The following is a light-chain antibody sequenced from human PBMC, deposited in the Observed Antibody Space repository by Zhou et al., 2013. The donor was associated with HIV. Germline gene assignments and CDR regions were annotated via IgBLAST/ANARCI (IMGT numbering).Light chain of an antibody. CDR3: QQSRSIPIT. V-gene: IGKV1-39*01. CDR2: DAS. Sequence: DIQMTQSPSSLSASVGDRVTITCQASEDINIYLNWYQQRPGKAPKLLIYDASNLETGVPSRFSGSGSGTDFTLTISSLQPEDFATYYCQQSRSIPITFGQGTRLEIK. CDR1: EDINIY. J-gene: IGKJ5*01.